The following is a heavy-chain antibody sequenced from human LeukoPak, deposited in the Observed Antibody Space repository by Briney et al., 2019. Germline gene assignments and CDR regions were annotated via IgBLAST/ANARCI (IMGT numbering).Heavy chain of an antibody. CDR3: ARGLSSSRRTYYYYYMDV. CDR1: GGSFSGYY. J-gene: IGHJ6*03. V-gene: IGHV4-34*01. CDR2: INHSGST. D-gene: IGHD6-13*01. Sequence: SETLSLTCAVYGGSFSGYYWSWIRQPPGKGLEWIGEINHSGSTNYNPSLKSRVTISVDTSKNQFSLKLSSVPAADTAVYYCARGLSSSRRTYYYYYMDVWGKGTTVTVSS.